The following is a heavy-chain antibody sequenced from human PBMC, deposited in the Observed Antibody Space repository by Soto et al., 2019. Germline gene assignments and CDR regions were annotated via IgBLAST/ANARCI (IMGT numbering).Heavy chain of an antibody. J-gene: IGHJ4*02. CDR2: IYSGGST. V-gene: IGHV3-66*01. D-gene: IGHD2-15*01. CDR1: GFTVSSNY. Sequence: EVHLVESGGGLVQPGGSLRLSCAASGFTVSSNYMSWVRQAPGKGLEWVSVIYSGGSTNYADSVKGRFTISRDNSKNTLYLQMHSLRAEDTAMYYCAREGVVAASDWGQGTLVTVSS. CDR3: AREGVVAASD.